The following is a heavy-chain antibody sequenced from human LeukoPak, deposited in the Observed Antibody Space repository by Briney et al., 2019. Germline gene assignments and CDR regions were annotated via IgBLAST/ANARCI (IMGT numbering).Heavy chain of an antibody. V-gene: IGHV3-53*01. D-gene: IGHD3-22*01. J-gene: IGHJ3*02. Sequence: GGSLRLSCAASGFTVSSNYMSWVRQPPGKGLEWVSIIYSGGSTYYADSVKGRFTISRDKSKNTLYLQMNSLRAEDTAVYYRATYYGANHGAFDIWGQGTMVTVSS. CDR2: IYSGGST. CDR1: GFTVSSNY. CDR3: ATYYGANHGAFDI.